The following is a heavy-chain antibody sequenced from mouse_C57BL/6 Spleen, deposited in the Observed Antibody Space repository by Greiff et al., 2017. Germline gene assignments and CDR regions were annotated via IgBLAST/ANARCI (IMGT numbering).Heavy chain of an antibody. CDR3: ARDRWDSWYFDV. Sequence: QVQLQQPGAELVRPGSSVKLSCKASGYTFTSYWMHWVKQRPIQGLEWIGNIDPSDSDTHYNQKFKDKATLTVDKSSSTAYMQLSSLTSEDSAVFYCARDRWDSWYFDVWGTGTTVTVSS. J-gene: IGHJ1*03. CDR2: IDPSDSDT. CDR1: GYTFTSYW. D-gene: IGHD4-1*01. V-gene: IGHV1-52*01.